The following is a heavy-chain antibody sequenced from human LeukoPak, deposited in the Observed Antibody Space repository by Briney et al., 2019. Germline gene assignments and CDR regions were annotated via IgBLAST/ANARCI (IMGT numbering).Heavy chain of an antibody. CDR3: ARDRAVAGLFDP. D-gene: IGHD6-19*01. V-gene: IGHV3-7*01. CDR2: IKEDGSEK. Sequence: PGGSLRLSCVASGFTFNIYWMSWVRQAPGKGLEWVANIKEDGSEKDYVDSVKGRFTISRDNVENSLYLQMNSLRAEDTAVYYCARDRAVAGLFDPWGQGTLVTVSS. CDR1: GFTFNIYW. J-gene: IGHJ5*02.